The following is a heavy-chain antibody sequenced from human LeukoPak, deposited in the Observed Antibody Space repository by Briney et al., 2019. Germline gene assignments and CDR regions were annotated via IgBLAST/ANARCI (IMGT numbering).Heavy chain of an antibody. CDR1: GFTVSSNF. V-gene: IGHV3-66*01. CDR3: ASLERGSGSYFDY. CDR2: IYSGGST. D-gene: IGHD3-10*01. J-gene: IGHJ4*02. Sequence: GGSLRLSCAASGFTVSSNFMSWVRQAPGKGLEWVSVIYSGGSTYYADSVKGRFTIPRDNSKNTLYLQMNSLRAEDTAVYYCASLERGSGSYFDYWGQGTLVTVSS.